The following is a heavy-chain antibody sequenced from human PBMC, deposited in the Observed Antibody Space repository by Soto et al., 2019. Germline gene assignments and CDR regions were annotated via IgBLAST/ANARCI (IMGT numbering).Heavy chain of an antibody. CDR1: GGFLSESY. CDR2: INHVGST. J-gene: IGHJ4*02. V-gene: IGHV4-34*01. CDR3: ARGREMATILPRYYFDY. D-gene: IGHD5-12*01. Sequence: SETLSLTCAVYGGFLSESYWTWIRQPPGKGLEWIGEINHVGSTNYNPSLKSRVTISVDTSKNQFSLKLSSVTAADTAVYYCARGREMATILPRYYFDYWGQGTLVTVSS.